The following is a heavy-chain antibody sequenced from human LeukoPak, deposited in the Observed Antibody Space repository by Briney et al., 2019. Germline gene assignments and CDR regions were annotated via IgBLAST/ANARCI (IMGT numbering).Heavy chain of an antibody. D-gene: IGHD6-19*01. Sequence: ASVKVSFKVSGYTLTELFMYWVRQAPGKGREGMGGFDPEKDEAGYAQKFQGRVTITDDISTHTAYMELSSLRSEDTAVYYCATAPRAASVAVALPDYYYYGMDVWGRGTTVTVSS. CDR2: FDPEKDEA. J-gene: IGHJ6*02. V-gene: IGHV1-24*01. CDR3: ATAPRAASVAVALPDYYYYGMDV. CDR1: GYTLTELF.